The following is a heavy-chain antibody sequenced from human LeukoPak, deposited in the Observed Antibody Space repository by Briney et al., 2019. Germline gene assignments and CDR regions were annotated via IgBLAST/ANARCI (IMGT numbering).Heavy chain of an antibody. CDR2: INPNSGGT. J-gene: IGHJ4*02. D-gene: IGHD6-13*01. Sequence: ASVKVSCKASGYTFTGYYMHWVRQAPGQGPEWMAWINPNSGGTNYAQKFQGRVTMTRDTSISTAYMELSRLRPDDTAVYYCARSAAGDYWGQGTLVTVSS. CDR3: ARSAAGDY. V-gene: IGHV1-2*02. CDR1: GYTFTGYY.